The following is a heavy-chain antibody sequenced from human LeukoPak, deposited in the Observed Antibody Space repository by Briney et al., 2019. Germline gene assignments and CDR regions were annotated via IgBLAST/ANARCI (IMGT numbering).Heavy chain of an antibody. CDR2: ISYDGSDK. V-gene: IGHV3-30-3*01. Sequence: GVSLRLSCAASGFTFSSYAMHWVRQAPGKGLEWVAVISYDGSDKYYADSVKGRFTISRDNSKNTLYLQMNSLRDEDTAVYYCARSYYYDSSGYWYYYGMDVWGQGTTVTVSS. CDR3: ARSYYYDSSGYWYYYGMDV. J-gene: IGHJ6*02. CDR1: GFTFSSYA. D-gene: IGHD3-22*01.